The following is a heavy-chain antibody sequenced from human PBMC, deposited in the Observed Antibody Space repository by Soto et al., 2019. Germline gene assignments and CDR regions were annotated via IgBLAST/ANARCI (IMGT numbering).Heavy chain of an antibody. CDR3: ARDSYYYDSSGYCDY. CDR1: GYTFTSYG. V-gene: IGHV1-18*01. D-gene: IGHD3-22*01. CDR2: ISAYNGNT. Sequence: QVQLVQSGAEVKKPGASVKVSCKASGYTFTSYGISWVRQAPGQGLEWMGWISAYNGNTNYAQKLQGRVTMTTDTSTSTAYMELRSLRSDDTALYYCARDSYYYDSSGYCDYWGQGTLVTVSS. J-gene: IGHJ4*02.